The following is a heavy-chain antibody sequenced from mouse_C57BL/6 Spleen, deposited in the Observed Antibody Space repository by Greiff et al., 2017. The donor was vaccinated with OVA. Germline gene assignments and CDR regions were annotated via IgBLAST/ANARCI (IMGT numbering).Heavy chain of an antibody. CDR3: ARGGDWGGDY. Sequence: QVQLQQPGAELVRPGTSVKLSCKASGYTFTSYWMHWVKQRPGQGLEWIGVIDPSDSYTNYNQKFKGKATLTVDTSSSTAYMQLSSLTSEDSAVYYCARGGDWGGDYWGQGTTLTVSS. V-gene: IGHV1-59*01. D-gene: IGHD4-1*01. CDR1: GYTFTSYW. J-gene: IGHJ2*01. CDR2: IDPSDSYT.